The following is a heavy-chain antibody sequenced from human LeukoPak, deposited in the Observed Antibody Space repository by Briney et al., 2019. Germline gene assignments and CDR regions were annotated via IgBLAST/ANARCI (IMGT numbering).Heavy chain of an antibody. CDR1: GGTFSSYA. Sequence: ASVKLSCKASGGTFSSYAISWVRQAPGQGLEWRGRIIPILGIANYAQKFQGRVTITADKSTSTAYMELSSLRSEDTAVYYCAREGDSSGYSGAFDIWGQGTMVTVSS. D-gene: IGHD3-22*01. CDR2: IIPILGIA. CDR3: AREGDSSGYSGAFDI. V-gene: IGHV1-69*04. J-gene: IGHJ3*02.